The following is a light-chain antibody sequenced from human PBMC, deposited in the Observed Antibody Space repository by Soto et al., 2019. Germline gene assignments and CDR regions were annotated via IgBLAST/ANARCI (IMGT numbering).Light chain of an antibody. V-gene: IGLV2-23*01. CDR3: CSYAGSSSWV. J-gene: IGLJ3*02. CDR1: SSNVGTYDL. Sequence: QSALTQPASVSGSRGQSITISCTGISSNVGTYDLVSWYQQHPGKVPKLIIYEGSKRPSGVSNRFSGSKSGNTASLTISGLQTEDEADYHCCSYAGSSSWVFGGGTKLTVL. CDR2: EGS.